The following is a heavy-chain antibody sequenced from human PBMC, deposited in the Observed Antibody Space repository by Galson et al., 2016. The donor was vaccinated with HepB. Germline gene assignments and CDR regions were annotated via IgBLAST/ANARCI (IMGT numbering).Heavy chain of an antibody. Sequence: SVKVSCKASGYTFTSYDINWVRQATGQGLEWMGWMNPNSGNTGYAQKFQGRVTMTRNTSISTAYMELSSLRSEDTAVYYCARNSPYYYYYCMDVWGQGTTGTVSS. CDR3: ARNSPYYYYYCMDV. CDR1: GYTFTSYD. V-gene: IGHV1-8*01. CDR2: MNPNSGNT. J-gene: IGHJ6*02. D-gene: IGHD4-23*01.